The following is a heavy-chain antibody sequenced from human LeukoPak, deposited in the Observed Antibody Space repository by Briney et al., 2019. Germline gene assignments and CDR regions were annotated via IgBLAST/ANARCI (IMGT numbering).Heavy chain of an antibody. J-gene: IGHJ4*02. CDR2: IYYSGST. Sequence: SETLSLTCTVSGGSISSYYWSWIRQPPGKGLEWIGYIYYSGSTNYNPSLKSRVTISVDTSKNQFSLKLSSVTAADTAVYYCARRPSRSGPIDYWGQGTLVTVSS. V-gene: IGHV4-59*08. CDR3: ARRPSRSGPIDY. CDR1: GGSISSYY. D-gene: IGHD6-19*01.